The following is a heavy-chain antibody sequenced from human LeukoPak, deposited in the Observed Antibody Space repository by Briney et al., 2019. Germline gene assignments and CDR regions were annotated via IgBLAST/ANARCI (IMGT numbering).Heavy chain of an antibody. J-gene: IGHJ2*01. CDR3: ARAAYSSTWYSRYFDL. CDR2: IGTAGEI. V-gene: IGHV3-13*01. D-gene: IGHD6-13*01. CDR1: GFTFRSYD. Sequence: PGGSLRLSCAASGFTFRSYDMHWVRRATGKGLEWVSGIGTAGEIYYPGSVKGRCTISRENAKNSLYLHMNTLRAADTAVYYCARAAYSSTWYSRYFDLWGRGTLVTVSS.